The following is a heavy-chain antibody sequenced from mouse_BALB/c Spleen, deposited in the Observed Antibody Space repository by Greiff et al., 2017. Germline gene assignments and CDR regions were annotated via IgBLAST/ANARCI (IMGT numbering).Heavy chain of an antibody. CDR2: ISSGSSTI. D-gene: IGHD3-1*01. CDR3: ARSGPMDY. CDR1: GFTFSSFG. J-gene: IGHJ4*01. V-gene: IGHV5-17*02. Sequence: EVQLVESGGGLVQPGGSRKLSCAASGFTFSSFGMHWVRQAPEKGLEWVAYISSGSSTIYYADTVKGRFTISSDNPKNTLFLQMTSLRSEDTAMYYCARSGPMDYWGQGTSVTVSS.